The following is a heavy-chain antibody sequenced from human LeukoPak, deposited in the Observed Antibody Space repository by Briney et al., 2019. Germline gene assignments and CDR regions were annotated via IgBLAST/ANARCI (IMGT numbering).Heavy chain of an antibody. CDR3: ARDPMVRGLMTPVDY. Sequence: ASVKVSCKASGYTFTSYGISWVRQAPGQGLEWMGWISAYNGNTNYAQKLQGRVTMTTDTSTSTAYMELRNLRSDDTAVYYCARDPMVRGLMTPVDYWGQGTLVTVSS. V-gene: IGHV1-18*01. D-gene: IGHD3-10*01. CDR2: ISAYNGNT. J-gene: IGHJ4*02. CDR1: GYTFTSYG.